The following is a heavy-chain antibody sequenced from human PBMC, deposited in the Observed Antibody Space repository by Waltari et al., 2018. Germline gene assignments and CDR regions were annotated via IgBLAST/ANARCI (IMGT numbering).Heavy chain of an antibody. CDR1: GGTFSSYA. CDR2: IIPIFGTA. D-gene: IGHD3-22*01. V-gene: IGHV1-69*13. J-gene: IGHJ3*02. CDR3: ARKVTSYYYDSSGYPDAFDI. Sequence: QVQLVQSGAEVKKPGSSVKVSCKASGGTFSSYAISWVRQAPGQGLGWMGGIIPIFGTANYAQKFQGRVTITADESTSTAYMELSSLRSEDTAVYYCARKVTSYYYDSSGYPDAFDIWGQGTMVTVSS.